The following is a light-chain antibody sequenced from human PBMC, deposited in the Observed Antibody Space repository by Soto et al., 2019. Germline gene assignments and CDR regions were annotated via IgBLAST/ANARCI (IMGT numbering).Light chain of an antibody. CDR3: SSYTSSSTRI. J-gene: IGLJ1*01. V-gene: IGLV2-14*01. CDR2: EVS. CDR1: SSDVGGYNY. Sequence: QSVLTQPASVSGSPGQSITISCTGTSSDVGGYNYVSWYQQHPGKAPKLMIYEVSNRPSGVFNSFSGSKSGNTAFLTISGLQAEDEVVYYCSSYTSSSTRIFGTVTNSPS.